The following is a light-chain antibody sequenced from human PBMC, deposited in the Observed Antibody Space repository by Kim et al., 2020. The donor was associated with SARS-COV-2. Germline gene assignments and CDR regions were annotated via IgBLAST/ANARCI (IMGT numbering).Light chain of an antibody. CDR1: SSNIGAGYD. CDR2: GNS. J-gene: IGLJ3*02. CDR3: CSYAGSYTWV. Sequence: QSVLTQPPSVSGAPGQRVTISCTGSSSNIGAGYDVHWYQQLPGTAPKLLIYGNSNRPSGVPDRFSGSKSGNTASLTISGLQAEDEADYYCCSYAGSYTWVFGGGTQLTVL. V-gene: IGLV1-40*01.